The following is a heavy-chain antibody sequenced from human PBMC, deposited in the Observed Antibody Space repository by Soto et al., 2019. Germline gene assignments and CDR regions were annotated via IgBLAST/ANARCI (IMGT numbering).Heavy chain of an antibody. CDR3: ARDRGFDSSSWYYYYYGMDV. J-gene: IGHJ6*02. Sequence: SETLSLTCTVSGGSISSSIYYWGWIRQPPGKGLEWIGSIYYSGSTYYNPSLKSRVTISVDTSKNQFSLKLSSVTAADTAVYYCARDRGFDSSSWYYYYYGMDVWGQGTTVTVS. D-gene: IGHD6-13*01. V-gene: IGHV4-39*02. CDR2: IYYSGST. CDR1: GGSISSSIYY.